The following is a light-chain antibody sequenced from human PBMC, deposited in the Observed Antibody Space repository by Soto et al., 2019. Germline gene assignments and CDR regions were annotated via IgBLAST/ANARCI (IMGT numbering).Light chain of an antibody. CDR1: QTISSW. CDR3: QQYAGSPT. J-gene: IGKJ1*01. V-gene: IGKV1-5*03. Sequence: DIQMTQAPSSLSGSVGDRVTITVRASQTISSWLAWYQQKPGKAPKLLIYKASTLKSGVPSRFSGSGSGTEFTLTISRLEPEDFAVYYCQQYAGSPTFGQGTKVDI. CDR2: KAS.